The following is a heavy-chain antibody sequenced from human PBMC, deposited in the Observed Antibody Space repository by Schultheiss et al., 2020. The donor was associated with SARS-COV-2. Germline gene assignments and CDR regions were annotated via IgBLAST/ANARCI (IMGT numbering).Heavy chain of an antibody. D-gene: IGHD3-22*01. CDR1: GFTFSSYS. CDR2: ISGSGGST. J-gene: IGHJ4*02. CDR3: AKDSYYYDSSGYYPMAIDY. V-gene: IGHV3-23*01. Sequence: GGSLRLSCAASGFTFSSYSMNWVRQAPGKGLEWVSAISGSGGSTYYADSVKGRFTISRDNDKNSLFLQMSSLRAEDTAVYYCAKDSYYYDSSGYYPMAIDYWGQGTLVTVSS.